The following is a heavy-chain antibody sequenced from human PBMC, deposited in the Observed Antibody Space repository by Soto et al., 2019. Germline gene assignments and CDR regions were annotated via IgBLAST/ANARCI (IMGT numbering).Heavy chain of an antibody. D-gene: IGHD3-3*01. J-gene: IGHJ6*02. CDR1: GGSVSSGSYY. CDR3: ARDRTPPEDDFWSGYDYYGMDV. V-gene: IGHV4-61*01. Sequence: QVQLQESGPGLVKPSETLSLTCTVSGGSVSSGSYYWSWIRQPPGKGLEWIGYIYYSGSTNYNPSLKSRVTLSVDTSKNQFSLKLSSVTAADTAVYYCARDRTPPEDDFWSGYDYYGMDVWGQGTTVTVSS. CDR2: IYYSGST.